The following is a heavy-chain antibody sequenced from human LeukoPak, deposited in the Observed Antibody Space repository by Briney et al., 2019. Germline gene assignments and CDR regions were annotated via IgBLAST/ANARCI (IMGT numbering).Heavy chain of an antibody. CDR3: ASHYGGNYYYYGMDV. D-gene: IGHD4-23*01. Sequence: ASVKVSCKASGYTFTSHYMHWVRQAPGQGLEWMGIINPSGGSTSYAQKFQGRVTMTRDTSTSTVYMELSSLRSEDTAVYYCASHYGGNYYYYGMDVWGQGTTVTVSS. CDR2: INPSGGST. CDR1: GYTFTSHY. V-gene: IGHV1-46*01. J-gene: IGHJ6*02.